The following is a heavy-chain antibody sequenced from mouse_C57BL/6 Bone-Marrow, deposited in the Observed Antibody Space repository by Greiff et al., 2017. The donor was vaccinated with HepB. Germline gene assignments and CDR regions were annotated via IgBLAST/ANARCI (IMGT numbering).Heavy chain of an antibody. CDR2: ISDGGSYT. CDR1: GFTFSSYA. D-gene: IGHD5-5*01. V-gene: IGHV5-4*01. Sequence: EVQRVESGGGLVKPGGSLKLSCAASGFTFSSYAMSWVRQTPEKRLEWVATISDGGSYTYYPDNVKGRFTISRDNAKNNLYLQMSHLKSEDTAMYYCAREGLPFAYWGQGTLVTVSA. CDR3: AREGLPFAY. J-gene: IGHJ3*01.